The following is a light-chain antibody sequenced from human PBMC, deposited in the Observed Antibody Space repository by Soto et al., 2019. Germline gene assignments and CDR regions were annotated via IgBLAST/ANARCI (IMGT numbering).Light chain of an antibody. CDR2: AAS. CDR1: QSISNY. J-gene: IGKJ1*01. CDR3: QQSFSRLWT. V-gene: IGKV1-39*01. Sequence: DIQMTQSPSSLSASVGDRVTITCRASQSISNYLNWYQQKPGQAPKLLIYAASRMQSGVPSRFSGSGSETDFTLTISRLQPDDSATYYCQQSFSRLWTFGQGTKVEV.